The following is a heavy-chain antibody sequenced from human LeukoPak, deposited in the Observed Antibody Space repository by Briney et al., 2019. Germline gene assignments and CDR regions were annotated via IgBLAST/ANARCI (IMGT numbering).Heavy chain of an antibody. CDR3: ARDEYYYDSSGFFY. J-gene: IGHJ4*02. Sequence: GRSLRLSCAASGFTFSSYAMHWVRQAPGKGLEWVAVISYDGSNKYYADSVKGRFTISRDNSKNTLYLQMNSLRAEDTAVYYCARDEYYYDSSGFFYWGQGTLVTVSS. CDR2: ISYDGSNK. D-gene: IGHD3-22*01. V-gene: IGHV3-30-3*01. CDR1: GFTFSSYA.